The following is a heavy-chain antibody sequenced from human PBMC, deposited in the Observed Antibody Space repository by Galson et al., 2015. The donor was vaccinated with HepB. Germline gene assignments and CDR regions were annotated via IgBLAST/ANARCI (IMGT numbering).Heavy chain of an antibody. D-gene: IGHD4-17*01. CDR3: ARHGDSGEGDWFDP. CDR2: MNPNSGNT. V-gene: IGHV1-8*01. J-gene: IGHJ5*02. Sequence: SVKVSCKASGYTFTSYDINWVRQATGQGLEWMGWMNPNSGNTGYAQKFQGRVTMTRNTSISTAYMELSSLRSEDTAVYYCARHGDSGEGDWFDPSGPGTLVTVSS. CDR1: GYTFTSYD.